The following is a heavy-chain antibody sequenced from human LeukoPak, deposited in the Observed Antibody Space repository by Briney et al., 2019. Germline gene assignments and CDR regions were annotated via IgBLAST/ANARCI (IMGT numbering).Heavy chain of an antibody. D-gene: IGHD2-15*01. CDR3: ARGRDQEPRLYHFDY. CDR2: ISSSSSSI. V-gene: IGHV3-48*04. J-gene: IGHJ4*02. Sequence: GGSLRLSCVASGFTLSISSISWVRQAPGKGLERVPYISSSSSSIYDADSVRGRFTISRDNAKNSLYLQMNSLRVDDTAVYYCARGRDQEPRLYHFDYWGQGNLVTVSS. CDR1: GFTLSISS.